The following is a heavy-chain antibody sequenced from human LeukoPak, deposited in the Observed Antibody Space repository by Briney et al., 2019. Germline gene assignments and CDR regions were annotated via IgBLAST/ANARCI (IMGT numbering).Heavy chain of an antibody. CDR1: GYTFTSYG. Sequence: APVKVSCKASGYTFTSYGISWVRQAPGQGLEWMGWISAYNGNTNYAQKLQGRVTMTTDTSTSTAYMELRSLRSDDTAVYYCARVTSRIAADKPNRSDFDYWGQGTLATVSS. D-gene: IGHD6-13*01. V-gene: IGHV1-18*01. CDR2: ISAYNGNT. J-gene: IGHJ4*02. CDR3: ARVTSRIAADKPNRSDFDY.